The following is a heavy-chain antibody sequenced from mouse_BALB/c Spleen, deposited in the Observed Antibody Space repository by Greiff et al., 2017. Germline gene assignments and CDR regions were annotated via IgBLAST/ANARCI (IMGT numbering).Heavy chain of an antibody. D-gene: IGHD1-1*01. J-gene: IGHJ4*01. V-gene: IGHV5-17*02. CDR1: GFTFSSFG. CDR2: ISSGSSTI. CDR3: ARTPYYYGSSPYAMDY. Sequence: EVKLVESGGGLVQPGGSRKLSCAASGFTFSSFGMHWVRQAPEKGLEWVAYISSGSSTIYYGDTVKGRFTISRDNPKNTLFLQMTSLRSEDTAMYYCARTPYYYGSSPYAMDYWGQGTSVTVSS.